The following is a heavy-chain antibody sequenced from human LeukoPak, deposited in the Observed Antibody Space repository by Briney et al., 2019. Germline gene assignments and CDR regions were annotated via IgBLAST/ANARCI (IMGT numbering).Heavy chain of an antibody. CDR1: SGPFSGYY. Sequence: SDTLSLTCAVYSGPFSGYYWRWLRQPPGKGLEWMGEINHSRSTNYNPSLKSRVTISVDTSKNQFSLKLSSVTAADTAVYYCARGGIPGWFGELLSPFDYWGQGTLVTVSS. J-gene: IGHJ4*02. D-gene: IGHD3-10*01. CDR3: ARGGIPGWFGELLSPFDY. V-gene: IGHV4-34*01. CDR2: INHSRST.